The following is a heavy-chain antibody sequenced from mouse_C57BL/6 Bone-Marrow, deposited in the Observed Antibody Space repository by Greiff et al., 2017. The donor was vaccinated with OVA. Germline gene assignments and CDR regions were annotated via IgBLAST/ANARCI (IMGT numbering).Heavy chain of an antibody. CDR2: ISYDGSN. D-gene: IGHD3-2*02. J-gene: IGHJ2*01. CDR3: AQGAAQATDFDY. V-gene: IGHV3-6*01. CDR1: GYSITSGYY. Sequence: ESGPGLVKPSQSLSLTCSVTGYSITSGYYWNWIRQFPGNKLEWMGYISYDGSNNYNPSLKNRISITRDTSKNQFFLKLNSVTTEDTATYYCAQGAAQATDFDYWGQGTTLTASS.